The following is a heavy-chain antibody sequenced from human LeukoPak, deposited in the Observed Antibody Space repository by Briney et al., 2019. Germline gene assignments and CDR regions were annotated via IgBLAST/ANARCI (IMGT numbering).Heavy chain of an antibody. CDR3: ARAQPALTYYDFWSGYSPPYMDV. CDR2: IYYSGST. V-gene: IGHV4-59*01. J-gene: IGHJ6*03. Sequence: SETLSLTCTVSGGSISSYYWSWIRQPPGKGLEWIGYIYYSGSTNYNPSLKSRVTISVDTSKNQFSLKLSSVTAADTAVYYCARAQPALTYYDFWSGYSPPYMDVWGKGTTVTVSS. CDR1: GGSISSYY. D-gene: IGHD3-3*01.